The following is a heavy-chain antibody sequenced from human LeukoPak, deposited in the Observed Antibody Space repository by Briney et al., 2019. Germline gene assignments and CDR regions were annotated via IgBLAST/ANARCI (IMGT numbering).Heavy chain of an antibody. CDR2: IYTSGSS. D-gene: IGHD6-13*01. Sequence: SETLSLTCSVSGGSITSGNYYWNWIRRPAGKGLEWIGRIYTSGSSSYSPSLKSRVSISVDKSKNQLSLRLTSVTAADTAVYYCARDPLRYSSSPGRYNWFDPWGQGTLVTVSS. J-gene: IGHJ5*02. CDR1: GGSITSGNYY. CDR3: ARDPLRYSSSPGRYNWFDP. V-gene: IGHV4-61*02.